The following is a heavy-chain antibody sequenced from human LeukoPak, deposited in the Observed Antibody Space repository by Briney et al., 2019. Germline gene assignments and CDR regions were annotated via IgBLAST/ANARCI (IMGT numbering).Heavy chain of an antibody. D-gene: IGHD2-21*01. CDR3: ARDFCGNGRWFDS. V-gene: IGHV4-4*07. Sequence: PSETLSLTCTVSGGSISGKYWTWIRQPAGKGLEWIGRIYSSGSTNYNPSLKSRVTMSVDTSKNQFSLKMSSVTAADTALYYCARDFCGNGRWFDSWGQGTLVTVSS. CDR2: IYSSGST. J-gene: IGHJ5*01. CDR1: GGSISGKY.